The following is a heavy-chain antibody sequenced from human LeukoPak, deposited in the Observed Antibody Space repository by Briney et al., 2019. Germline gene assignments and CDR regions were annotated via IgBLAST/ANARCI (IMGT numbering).Heavy chain of an antibody. CDR1: GLTFSSFP. V-gene: IGHV3-23*01. CDR2: ISAGGETT. Sequence: GGSLRLSCAASGLTFSSFPMTWVRQTPGKGLDWVSGISAGGETTYYSDSVKGRFTISRDNSKSTLYLQTNSLGVEDTAVYYCAKDRGYWGQGTLVTVSS. J-gene: IGHJ4*02. CDR3: AKDRGY.